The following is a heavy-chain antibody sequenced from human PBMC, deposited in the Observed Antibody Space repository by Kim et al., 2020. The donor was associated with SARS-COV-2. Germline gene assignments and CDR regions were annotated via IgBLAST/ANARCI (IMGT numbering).Heavy chain of an antibody. CDR2: P. J-gene: IGHJ3*01. Sequence: PPYAQGFTGRFVFSLDTSVSTAYLQISSLKAEDIAIYYCARTFLNAFDVWGQGTMVTVSS. V-gene: IGHV7-4-1*02. CDR3: ARTFLNAFDV.